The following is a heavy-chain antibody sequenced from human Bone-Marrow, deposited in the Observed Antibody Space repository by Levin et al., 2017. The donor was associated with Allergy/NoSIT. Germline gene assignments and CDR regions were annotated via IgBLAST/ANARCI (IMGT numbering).Heavy chain of an antibody. D-gene: IGHD2-21*01. CDR2: IIPIFGTA. CDR3: ARGRIGSYSPAYYYYGMDV. CDR1: GGTFSSYA. V-gene: IGHV1-69*13. J-gene: IGHJ6*02. Sequence: GASVKVSCKASGGTFSSYAISWVRQAPGQGLEWMGGIIPIFGTANYAQKFQGRVTITADESTSTAYMELSSLRSEDTAVYYCARGRIGSYSPAYYYYGMDVWGQGTTVTVSS.